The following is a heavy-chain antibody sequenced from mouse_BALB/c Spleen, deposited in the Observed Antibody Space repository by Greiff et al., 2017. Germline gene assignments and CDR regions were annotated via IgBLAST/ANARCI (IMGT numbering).Heavy chain of an antibody. J-gene: IGHJ4*01. CDR3: ARGDRYYAMDY. CDR1: GYPITSGYY. Sequence: VQPQPSGPGLVKPSQSLSLTRPVSGYPITSGYYWLWIRQFPGNKLEWLGYISYDGSNNYNPSLKNRISITRDTSKNQFFLKLNSVTTEDTATYYCARGDRYYAMDYWGQGTSVTVSS. D-gene: IGHD2-14*01. CDR2: ISYDGSN. V-gene: IGHV3-6*02.